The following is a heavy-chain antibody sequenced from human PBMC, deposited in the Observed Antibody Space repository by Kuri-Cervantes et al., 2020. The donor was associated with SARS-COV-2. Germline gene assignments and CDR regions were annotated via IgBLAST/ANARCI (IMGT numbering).Heavy chain of an antibody. CDR1: GYTFTSYY. CDR2: INPSGGST. Sequence: ASVKVSCKASGYTFTSYYMHWVRQAPGQGLEWMGIINPSGGSTSYAQKFQGRVTMTRDTSTSTVYMELSSLRSEDTAVYYCARGRMDYDFWSGYHTWSDYWGQGTLVTVSS. J-gene: IGHJ4*02. D-gene: IGHD3-3*01. V-gene: IGHV1-46*01. CDR3: ARGRMDYDFWSGYHTWSDY.